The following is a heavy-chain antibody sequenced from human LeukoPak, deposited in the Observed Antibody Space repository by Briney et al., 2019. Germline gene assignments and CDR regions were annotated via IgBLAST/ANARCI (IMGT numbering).Heavy chain of an antibody. D-gene: IGHD5-12*01. CDR2: IILIFGTA. V-gene: IGHV1-69*05. Sequence: SVKVSCKASGGTFSSYAISWVRQAPGQGLEWMGGIILIFGTANYAQKFQGRVTITTDESTSTAYMELSSLRSEDTAVYYCAREVATIERGPSNWFDPWGQGTLVTVSS. CDR3: AREVATIERGPSNWFDP. J-gene: IGHJ5*02. CDR1: GGTFSSYA.